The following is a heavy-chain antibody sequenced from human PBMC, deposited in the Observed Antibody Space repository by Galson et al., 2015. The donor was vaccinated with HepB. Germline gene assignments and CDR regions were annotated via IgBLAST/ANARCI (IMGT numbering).Heavy chain of an antibody. J-gene: IGHJ4*02. CDR1: GGSISSSSYY. CDR2: IYYSGST. CDR3: ARHATYYDILTGFRTGAIDY. D-gene: IGHD3-9*01. Sequence: SETLSLTCTVSGGSISSSSYYWGWIRQPPGKGLEWIGSIYYSGSTYYNPSLKSRVTISVDTSKNQFSLKLSSVTAADTAVYYCARHATYYDILTGFRTGAIDYWGQGTLVTVSS. V-gene: IGHV4-39*01.